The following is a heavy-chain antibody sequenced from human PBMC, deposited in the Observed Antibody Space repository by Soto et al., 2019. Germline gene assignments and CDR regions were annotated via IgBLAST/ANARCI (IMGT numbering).Heavy chain of an antibody. J-gene: IGHJ4*02. D-gene: IGHD3-10*01. Sequence: DVQLVESGGGLVQPGRSLRLSCAASGFTFDDYAMHWVRQAPGKGLEWVSGISWNSGSIGYADSVKGRFTISRDNAKNSLYLQMNSLRAEDTALYYCAKDTSLLWFGELKNWGQGTLVTVSS. V-gene: IGHV3-9*01. CDR2: ISWNSGSI. CDR3: AKDTSLLWFGELKN. CDR1: GFTFDDYA.